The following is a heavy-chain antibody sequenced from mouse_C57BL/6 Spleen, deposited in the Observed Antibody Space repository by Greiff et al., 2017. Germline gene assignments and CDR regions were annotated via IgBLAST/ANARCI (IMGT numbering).Heavy chain of an antibody. CDR3: ASEDYYYGSSYDR. V-gene: IGHV5-16*01. J-gene: IGHJ3*02. D-gene: IGHD1-1*01. Sequence: EVKLVESEGGLVQPGSSMKLSCTASGFTFSDYYMAWVRQVPEKGLEWVANINYDGSSTYYLDSLKSRFIISRDNAKNILYLQMSSLKSEDTATYYCASEDYYYGSSYDRWGQGTLVTVSA. CDR1: GFTFSDYY. CDR2: INYDGSST.